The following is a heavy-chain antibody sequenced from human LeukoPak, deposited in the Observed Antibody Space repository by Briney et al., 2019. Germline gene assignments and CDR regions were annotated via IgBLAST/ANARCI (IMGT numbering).Heavy chain of an antibody. CDR2: TYYRSKWYN. CDR1: GDSVSSNSAA. J-gene: IGHJ3*02. CDR3: ARHPATFGVVIIAVAFDI. Sequence: SQTLSLTCAISGDSVSSNSAAWNWIRQSPSRGLEWLGRTYYRSKWYNDYAVSVKSRITINPDTSKNQFSLQLNSVTPEDTAVYYCARHPATFGVVIIAVAFDIWGQGTMVTVSS. D-gene: IGHD3-3*01. V-gene: IGHV6-1*01.